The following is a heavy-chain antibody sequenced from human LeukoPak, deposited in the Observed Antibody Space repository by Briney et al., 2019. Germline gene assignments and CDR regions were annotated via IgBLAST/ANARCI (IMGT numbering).Heavy chain of an antibody. CDR1: GYTLSRYG. D-gene: IGHD2-2*01. J-gene: IGHJ4*02. CDR3: ARDLCSVEPAAPCYYFDY. CDR2: SSAYNENT. Sequence: VASVEVSCKASGYTLSRYGISWVRQAPGQGLEWMGWSSAYNENTNSALKVQGRVTMTTDTSTSTAYMELRSLRSDDTAVYYCARDLCSVEPAAPCYYFDYWGQGTLVTVSS. V-gene: IGHV1-18*01.